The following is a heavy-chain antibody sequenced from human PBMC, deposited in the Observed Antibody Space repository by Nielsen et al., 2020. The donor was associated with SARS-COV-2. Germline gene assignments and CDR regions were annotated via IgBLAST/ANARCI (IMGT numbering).Heavy chain of an antibody. Sequence: GESLKISCAASGFTFSNYWMHWVRQVPGKGLVWVSRINADGSSTSYADYVKGRFTISRDNARNTLYLQMNSLRAEDTAVYFCARGAIYVDTAMISGVDYWGQGALVTVSS. CDR2: INADGSST. D-gene: IGHD5-18*01. CDR1: GFTFSNYW. CDR3: ARGAIYVDTAMISGVDY. J-gene: IGHJ4*02. V-gene: IGHV3-74*01.